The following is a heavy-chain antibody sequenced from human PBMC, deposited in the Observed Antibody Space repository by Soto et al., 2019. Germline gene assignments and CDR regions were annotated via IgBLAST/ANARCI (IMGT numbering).Heavy chain of an antibody. CDR1: GYSLINYY. D-gene: IGHD3-9*01. V-gene: IGHV1-2*02. J-gene: IGHJ4*02. CDR3: ARPPGYISDWYYFDL. Sequence: ASVKVSCKASGYSLINYYTHWVRRAPGQGFEWMGRISPKSGVTDYAQKFQGRVSLTWDTSLNTAYMELSSLMSEDTAVYYCARPPGYISDWYYFDLWGQGTQVTVSS. CDR2: ISPKSGVT.